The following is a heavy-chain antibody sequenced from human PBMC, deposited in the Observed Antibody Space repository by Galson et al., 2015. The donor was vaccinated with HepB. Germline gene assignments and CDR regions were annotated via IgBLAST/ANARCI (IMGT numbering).Heavy chain of an antibody. V-gene: IGHV6-1*01. CDR3: ARGSNRIYDY. D-gene: IGHD2/OR15-2a*01. Sequence: CAISGDSVSSNSAAWHWIRQSPSRGLEWLGRTSYRSKWYNDYAVSVKSRITINPDTSKNQISLQLNSVTLEDTAVYYCARGSNRIYDYWGQGTLVTVSS. CDR2: TSYRSKWYN. CDR1: GDSVSSNSAA. J-gene: IGHJ4*02.